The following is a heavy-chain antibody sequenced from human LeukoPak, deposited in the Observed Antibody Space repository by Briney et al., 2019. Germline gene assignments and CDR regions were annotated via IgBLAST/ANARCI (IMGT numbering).Heavy chain of an antibody. CDR3: ARDSHYYDPGGYYSRGEYYHHGMDA. V-gene: IGHV3-33*01. J-gene: IGHJ6*02. CDR2: IWYDESIQ. D-gene: IGHD3-22*01. CDR1: GFSFSSHG. Sequence: PGGSLRLSCAASGFSFSSHGMHWVRQAPGKGLEWVAVIWYDESIQYYADSVKGRFTISRDNSKNTLYLQMNSLRAEDTAVYYCARDSHYYDPGGYYSRGEYYHHGMDAWGQGTTVTASS.